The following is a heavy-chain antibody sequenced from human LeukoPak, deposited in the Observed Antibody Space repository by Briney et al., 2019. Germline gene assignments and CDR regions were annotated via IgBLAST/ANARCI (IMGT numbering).Heavy chain of an antibody. CDR3: ARGHKGSSSRYYYYNYMDV. CDR2: MNPNSGNT. CDR1: GYTFTSYD. D-gene: IGHD6-6*01. Sequence: ASVKVSCKASGYTFTSYDINWVRQATGQGLEWMGWMNPNSGNTGYAQKFQGRVTITRNTSISTAYMELSSLRSEDTAVYYCARGHKGSSSRYYYYNYMDVWGKGTTVTVSS. J-gene: IGHJ6*03. V-gene: IGHV1-8*03.